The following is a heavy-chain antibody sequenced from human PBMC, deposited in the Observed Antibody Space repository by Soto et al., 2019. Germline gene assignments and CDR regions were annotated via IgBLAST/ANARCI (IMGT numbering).Heavy chain of an antibody. CDR3: ARDGGAVAGPDYYYYYGMDV. CDR1: GGSISSGGYY. V-gene: IGHV4-31*03. CDR2: IYYSGST. D-gene: IGHD6-19*01. Sequence: SETLSLTCTVSGGSISSGGYYWSWIRQHPGKGLEWIGYIYYSGSTYYNPSLKSRVTISVDTSKNQFSLKLSSVTAADTAVYYCARDGGAVAGPDYYYYYGMDVWGQGTTVTVSS. J-gene: IGHJ6*02.